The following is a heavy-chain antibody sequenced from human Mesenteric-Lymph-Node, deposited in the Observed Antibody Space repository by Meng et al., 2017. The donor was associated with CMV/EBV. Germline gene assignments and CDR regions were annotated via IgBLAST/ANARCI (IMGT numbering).Heavy chain of an antibody. CDR3: ARDLARF. V-gene: IGHV1-2*02. J-gene: IGHJ4*02. CDR1: GGTFSSYA. Sequence: QVQLVQSGAEVKKPGSSVKVSCKASGGTFSSYAINWVRQATGQGLEWMGWMDPNSGGTNYAQKFQGRVTMTRDTSISTAYMELSRLRSDDTAVYYCARDLARFWGQGTLVTVSS. CDR2: MDPNSGGT.